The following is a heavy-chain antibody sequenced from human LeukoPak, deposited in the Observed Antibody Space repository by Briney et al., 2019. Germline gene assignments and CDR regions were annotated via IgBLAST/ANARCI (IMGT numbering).Heavy chain of an antibody. CDR3: AKDHTGGFDY. CDR2: IRRDGDVI. CDR1: GFTLSSFG. Sequence: GGSLRLSCEASGFTLSSFGMHWVRQAPGKGLEWVAFIRRDGDVIYYADSVKGRFTISRDNSRNMVYLQLNSLRPEDTAVYYCAKDHTGGFDYWGQGTLVTVSS. V-gene: IGHV3-30*02. J-gene: IGHJ4*02. D-gene: IGHD3-10*01.